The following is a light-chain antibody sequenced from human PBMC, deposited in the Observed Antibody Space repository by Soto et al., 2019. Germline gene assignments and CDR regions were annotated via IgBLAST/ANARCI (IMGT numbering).Light chain of an antibody. J-gene: IGKJ4*01. CDR3: QQRRNWPLT. CDR1: QSVNSY. Sequence: EIVLTQSPATLSLSPGERATLSCRASQSVNSYLTWYQQKPGQAPRLLIYDVSNRATGIPARSSGSGSGTDFTLTISSLEPEDFAIYYCQQRRNWPLTFGGGTKVEI. CDR2: DVS. V-gene: IGKV3-11*01.